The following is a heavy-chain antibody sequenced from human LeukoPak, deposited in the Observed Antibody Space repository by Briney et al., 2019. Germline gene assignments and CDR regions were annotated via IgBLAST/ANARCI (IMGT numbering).Heavy chain of an antibody. D-gene: IGHD1-26*01. V-gene: IGHV3-7*01. CDR3: ARGTYGLRIDNWFDP. Sequence: GGSLRLSCAASGFTFSSYWMSWVRQAPGKGLEWVANIKQDGSEKYYVDSVKGRFTISRDNAKNSLYLQMNSLRAEDTAVYYCARGTYGLRIDNWFDPWGQGTLVTVSS. J-gene: IGHJ5*02. CDR2: IKQDGSEK. CDR1: GFTFSSYW.